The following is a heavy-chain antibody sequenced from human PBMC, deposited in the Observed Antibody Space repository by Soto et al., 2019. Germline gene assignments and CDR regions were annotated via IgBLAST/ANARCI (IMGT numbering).Heavy chain of an antibody. V-gene: IGHV3-30*03. CDR1: GFIFSGSG. Sequence: QVQLVESGGGVVQPGRSLRLTCAASGFIFSGSGMHWVRQAPGKGLEWVALVSNDGIRKYYGDSVKGRFTISRDNAEKTLYLQMNSLRAEDTAVYYCVRWVGGSMYDNSGKYESWGQGTLVTVSS. J-gene: IGHJ5*02. CDR3: VRWVGGSMYDNSGKYES. D-gene: IGHD3-22*01. CDR2: VSNDGIRK.